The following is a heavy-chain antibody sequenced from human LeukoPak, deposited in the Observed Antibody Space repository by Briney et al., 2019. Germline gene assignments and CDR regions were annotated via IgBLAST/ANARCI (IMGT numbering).Heavy chain of an antibody. CDR3: ARTGVLLRGCAFDT. D-gene: IGHD2-15*01. Sequence: SETLSLTCTVSGGSISSYYWSWIRQPPGKGLEWIGYIYYSGSTNYNPSLKSRVTISVDTSKNQFSLKLSSVTAADTAVYYCARTGVLLRGCAFDTWGQGTMVTVSS. V-gene: IGHV4-59*01. J-gene: IGHJ3*02. CDR1: GGSISSYY. CDR2: IYYSGST.